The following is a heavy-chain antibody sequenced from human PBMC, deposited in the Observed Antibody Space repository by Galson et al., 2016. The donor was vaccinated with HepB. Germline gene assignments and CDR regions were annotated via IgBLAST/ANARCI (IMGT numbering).Heavy chain of an antibody. Sequence: SLRLSCAASGFTFRSYAMSWVRQAPGKGLEWVSTMTDSGGSTYYADSVKGRFTISRDNSKNTLFLQMKSLGVEDTAMYYCAKRTSHDYGALLDYWGQGTLVTVSS. J-gene: IGHJ4*02. V-gene: IGHV3-23*01. D-gene: IGHD4-17*01. CDR1: GFTFRSYA. CDR3: AKRTSHDYGALLDY. CDR2: MTDSGGST.